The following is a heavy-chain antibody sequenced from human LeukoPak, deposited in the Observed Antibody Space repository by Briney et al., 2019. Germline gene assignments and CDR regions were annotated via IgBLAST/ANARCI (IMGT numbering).Heavy chain of an antibody. CDR2: ISGRSSST. D-gene: IGHD2-2*01. J-gene: IGHJ4*02. CDR1: GFTFSDYS. CDR3: ARVGCLRTLGYCSSFTSIDY. Sequence: GGSVRLSCAASGFTFSDYSMNWVRQGPGKGLEWVSSISGRSSSTSYIASVKGRFTISRDNAKNSLYLQMNRLRAEDTAVYYCARVGCLRTLGYCSSFTSIDYWGRETLVTDSS. V-gene: IGHV3-21*01.